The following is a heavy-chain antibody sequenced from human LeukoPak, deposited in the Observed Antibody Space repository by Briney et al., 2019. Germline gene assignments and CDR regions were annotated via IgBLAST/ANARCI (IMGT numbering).Heavy chain of an antibody. Sequence: PGRSLRLSCAASGFTFSSYAMHWVRQAPGKGLEWVAVISYDGSNKYYADSVKGRFTISRDNSKNTLYLQMNSLRAEDTAVYYCARVAVAGTNLYFDYWSQGTLVTVSS. J-gene: IGHJ4*02. V-gene: IGHV3-30*04. CDR3: ARVAVAGTNLYFDY. CDR1: GFTFSSYA. CDR2: ISYDGSNK. D-gene: IGHD6-19*01.